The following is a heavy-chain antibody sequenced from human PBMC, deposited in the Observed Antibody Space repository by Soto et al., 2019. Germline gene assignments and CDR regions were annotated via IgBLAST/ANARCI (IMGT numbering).Heavy chain of an antibody. V-gene: IGHV4-4*07. Sequence: SETLSLTCTVSGDSIRNYYYTWIRQSAGKGLEWIGRVYTSGSTNYNPSLKSRVTMSVDTSKKQFSLKLTSATAADTAIYYCAASQYSYYYYAMDIWGQGATVPVSS. CDR3: AASQYSYYYYAMDI. J-gene: IGHJ6*02. CDR1: GDSIRNYY. CDR2: VYTSGST.